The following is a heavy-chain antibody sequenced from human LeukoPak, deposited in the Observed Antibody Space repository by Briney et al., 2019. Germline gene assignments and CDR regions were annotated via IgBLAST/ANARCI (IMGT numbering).Heavy chain of an antibody. Sequence: GGSLRLSCAASGFTFSSYWIHWVRQAPGKGLVWVSRINIDGSTTNYADSVKGRFTISRDNAKNTLYLQMNSLRAEDTAVYHSARVPVGSTTFYYFDYWGQGTLVTVSS. CDR1: GFTFSSYW. V-gene: IGHV3-74*01. J-gene: IGHJ4*02. CDR2: INIDGSTT. CDR3: ARVPVGSTTFYYFDY. D-gene: IGHD1-26*01.